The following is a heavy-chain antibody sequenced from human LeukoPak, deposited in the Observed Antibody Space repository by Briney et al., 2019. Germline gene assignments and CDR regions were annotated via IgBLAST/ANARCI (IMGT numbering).Heavy chain of an antibody. V-gene: IGHV3-11*05. CDR1: GFTFSDYY. CDR3: ARDSVGATIGY. CDR2: ISSSSSYT. J-gene: IGHJ4*02. D-gene: IGHD1-26*01. Sequence: GGSLRLSCAASGFTFSDYYMSWIRQAPGKGLEWVSYISSSSSYTSYADSVKGRFTISRDNAKNSLYLQMNSPRAEDTAVHYCARDSVGATIGYWGQGALVTVSS.